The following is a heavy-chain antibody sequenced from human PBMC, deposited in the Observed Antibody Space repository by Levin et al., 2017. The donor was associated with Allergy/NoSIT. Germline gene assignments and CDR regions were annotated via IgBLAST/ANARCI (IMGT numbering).Heavy chain of an antibody. D-gene: IGHD3-22*01. CDR2: IYPGDSDT. V-gene: IGHV5-51*01. J-gene: IGHJ5*02. CDR3: ARHMEGDYYDSSGWDHNWFDP. CDR1: GYSFTSYW. Sequence: GGSLRLSCKGSGYSFTSYWIGWVRQMPGKGLEWMGIIYPGDSDTRYSPSFQGQVTISADKSISTAYLQWSSLKASDTAMYYCARHMEGDYYDSSGWDHNWFDPWGQGTLVTVSS.